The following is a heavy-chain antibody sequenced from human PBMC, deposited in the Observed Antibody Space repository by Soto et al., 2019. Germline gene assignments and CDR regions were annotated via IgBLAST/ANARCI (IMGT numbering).Heavy chain of an antibody. Sequence: EVQLVETGGGLIQPGGSLRLSCAASGFTVSSNYMSWVRQAPGKGLEWVSVIYSGGSTYYADSVQGRFTISRDNSKNTLYLQMNSLRAEDTAVYYCTRDTGDSYGSTSLFDYWGQGTLVSVSS. CDR3: TRDTGDSYGSTSLFDY. CDR1: GFTVSSNY. D-gene: IGHD5-18*01. V-gene: IGHV3-53*02. CDR2: IYSGGST. J-gene: IGHJ4*02.